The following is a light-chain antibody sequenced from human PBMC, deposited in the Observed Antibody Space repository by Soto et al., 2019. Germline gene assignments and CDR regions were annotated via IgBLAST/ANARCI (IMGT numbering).Light chain of an antibody. J-gene: IGLJ3*02. CDR1: VLPKQY. CDR3: HSADITGTYQV. Sequence: SYELVQPPSVSVSPGQTAKITCSGDVLPKQYVYWYQQKTGQAPALLIYLDTQRSSGIPERFSASGSGTSATLTIAGVQAEDEADYYCHSADITGTYQVFGGGTKLTVL. V-gene: IGLV3-25*03. CDR2: LDT.